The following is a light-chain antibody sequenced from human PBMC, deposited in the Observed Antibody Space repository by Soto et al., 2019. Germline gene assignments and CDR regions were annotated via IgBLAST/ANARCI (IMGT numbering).Light chain of an antibody. V-gene: IGKV2-24*01. J-gene: IGKJ1*01. CDR2: TIS. Sequence: DVVLTQTPLSSPVTLGQPASISCRSSQSLVHSDGKTYLSWLQQSPGQPPRLLIYTISNRFSGVPDRFSGSGAGTYFALKISRVEAEDVGVYYCMQCTNFPRTFGQGNKVEIK. CDR1: QSLVHSDGKTY. CDR3: MQCTNFPRT.